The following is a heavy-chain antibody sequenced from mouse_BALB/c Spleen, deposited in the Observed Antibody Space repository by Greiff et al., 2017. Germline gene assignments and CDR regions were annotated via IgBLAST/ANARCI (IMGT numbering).Heavy chain of an antibody. V-gene: IGHV1-7*01. CDR1: GYTFTSYW. CDR2: INPSTGYT. CDR3: ARYYYFDY. J-gene: IGHJ4*01. Sequence: VQLQQSGAELAKPGASVKMSCKASGYTFTSYWMHWVKQRPGQGLEWIGYINPSTGYTEYNQKFKDKATLTADKSSSTAYMQLSSLTSEDSAVYYCARYYYFDYWGQGTSVTVSS. D-gene: IGHD1-1*01.